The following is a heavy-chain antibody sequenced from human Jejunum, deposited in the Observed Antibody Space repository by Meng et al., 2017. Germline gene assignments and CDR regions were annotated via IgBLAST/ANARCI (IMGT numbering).Heavy chain of an antibody. D-gene: IGHD6-19*01. J-gene: IGHJ4*02. CDR2: IHYSGVI. V-gene: IGHV4-39*07. CDR1: GGAIRPSNYA. CDR3: ARLGVAGTSNYFDY. Sequence: QLQVRESAPRLVKLTEPRSLPCACSGGAIRPSNYAGAWIRQPPGEVLEWIATIHYSGVIDDTSSLKSRVTISIDTSKNQFSLKLNSVTAADTAMYYCARLGVAGTSNYFDYWGQGALVTVSS.